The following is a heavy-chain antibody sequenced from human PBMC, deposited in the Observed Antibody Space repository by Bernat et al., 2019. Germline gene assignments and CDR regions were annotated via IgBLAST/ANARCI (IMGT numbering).Heavy chain of an antibody. CDR2: ITGSGGST. D-gene: IGHD6-19*01. CDR1: GFTFSSYA. V-gene: IGHV3-23*04. CDR3: AKNVGSGWRYYFDY. J-gene: IGHJ4*02. Sequence: EVQLVESGGSLVQPGGSLRLSCAASGFTFSSYAMSWVRQAPGKGLEWVSVITGSGGSTYSAASVKGRFTISSDNSKNTLYLQMNSLRAEDTAVYYCAKNVGSGWRYYFDYWGQGTLVTVSS.